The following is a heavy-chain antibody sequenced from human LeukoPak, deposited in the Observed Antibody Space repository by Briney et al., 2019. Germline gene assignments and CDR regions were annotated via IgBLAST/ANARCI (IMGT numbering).Heavy chain of an antibody. CDR2: ISGSGGST. V-gene: IGHV3-23*01. CDR1: GFTFSSYA. CDR3: AKGSHSSSWYGWFDP. J-gene: IGHJ5*02. Sequence: GGSLRLSCTVSGFTFSSYAMSWVRQAPGKGLEWVSAISGSGGSTYYADSVKGRFTISRDNSKNTLYLQMNSLRAEDTAVYYCAKGSHSSSWYGWFDPWGQGTLVTVSS. D-gene: IGHD6-13*01.